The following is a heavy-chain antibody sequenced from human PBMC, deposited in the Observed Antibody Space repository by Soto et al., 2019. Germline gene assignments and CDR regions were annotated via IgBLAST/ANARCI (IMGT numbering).Heavy chain of an antibody. D-gene: IGHD1-7*01. CDR3: ARDRRGAGTTEFDY. CDR1: GGSISSGGYY. J-gene: IGHJ4*02. Sequence: KPSETLSLTCTVSGGSISSGGYYWSWIRQHPGKGLEWIGYIYYSGSTYYNPSLKSRVTISVDTSKNQFSLKLSSVTAADTAVYYCARDRRGAGTTEFDYWGQGTLVTVSS. V-gene: IGHV4-31*03. CDR2: IYYSGST.